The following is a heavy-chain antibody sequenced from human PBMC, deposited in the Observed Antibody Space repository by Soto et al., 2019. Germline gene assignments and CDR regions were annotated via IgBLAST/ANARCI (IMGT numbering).Heavy chain of an antibody. Sequence: SETLSLTCAVYGGSFSGYYWSWIRQPPGKGLEWIGEINHSGSTNYNPSLKSRVTISVDTSKNQLSLKLSSVTAADTAVYYCARAGTVVTRRALDYWGQGTLVTVSS. V-gene: IGHV4-34*01. CDR2: INHSGST. CDR1: GGSFSGYY. CDR3: ARAGTVVTRRALDY. J-gene: IGHJ4*02. D-gene: IGHD2-21*02.